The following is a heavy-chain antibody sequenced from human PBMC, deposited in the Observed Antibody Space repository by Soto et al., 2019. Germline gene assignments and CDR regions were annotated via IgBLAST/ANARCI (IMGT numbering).Heavy chain of an antibody. CDR1: GVSFSVYG. V-gene: IGHV3-33*01. CDR3: AAWAEGATEVH. CDR2: IWYDASKQ. J-gene: IGHJ4*02. Sequence: GSLRLSCETAGVSFSVYGMHWVRQAPGKGLEWVAVIWYDASKQFYAASVEGRFTISRDNSKAILYLQMNSLRAEDTAVYYCAAWAEGATEVHWGQGTLVTVSS. D-gene: IGHD2-15*01.